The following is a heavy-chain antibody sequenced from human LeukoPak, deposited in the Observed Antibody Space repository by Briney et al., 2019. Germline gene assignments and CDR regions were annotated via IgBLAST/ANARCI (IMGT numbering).Heavy chain of an antibody. CDR2: IKQDGSEK. CDR3: ARAYGDYASESYFDY. J-gene: IGHJ4*02. Sequence: GGSLRLSCAVSGFTFRNYWMSWVRQAPGEGLEWVANIKQDGSEKYYVDSVKGRFTISRDNAKNSLYLQMNSLRAEDTAVYYCARAYGDYASESYFDYWGQGTLVTVSS. V-gene: IGHV3-7*01. D-gene: IGHD4-17*01. CDR1: GFTFRNYW.